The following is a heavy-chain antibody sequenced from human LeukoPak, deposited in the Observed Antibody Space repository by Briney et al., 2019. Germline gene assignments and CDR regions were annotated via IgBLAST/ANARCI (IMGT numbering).Heavy chain of an antibody. CDR1: GYTLTELS. Sequence: ASVKVSCKVSGYTLTELSMHWVRQAPGKGLERMGGFDPEDGETIYAQKFQGRVTMTEDTSTDTAYMELSSLSSEDTAVYYCATGYYYDSSGYYLYYFDYWGQGTLVTVSS. CDR2: FDPEDGET. J-gene: IGHJ4*02. V-gene: IGHV1-24*01. CDR3: ATGYYYDSSGYYLYYFDY. D-gene: IGHD3-22*01.